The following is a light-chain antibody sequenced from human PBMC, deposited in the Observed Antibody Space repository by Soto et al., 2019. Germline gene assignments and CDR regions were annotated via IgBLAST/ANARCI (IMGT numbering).Light chain of an antibody. CDR3: QQRSNWPIT. Sequence: EIVLTQSPATLSLSPGERATLSCRTSQSVSSYFAWYQQKPGRAPRLLIYDASNRATGIPARFIGSGSGTDFALTISSLEPEDFPLYYCQQRSNWPITFGQGTRLAIK. V-gene: IGKV3-11*01. J-gene: IGKJ5*01. CDR1: QSVSSY. CDR2: DAS.